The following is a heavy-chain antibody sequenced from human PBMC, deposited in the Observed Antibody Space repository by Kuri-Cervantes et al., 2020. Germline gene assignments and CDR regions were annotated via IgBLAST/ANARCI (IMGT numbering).Heavy chain of an antibody. CDR1: GFTFSSYS. Sequence: GESLKISCAASGFTFSSYSMNWVRQAPGKGLEWVSYISSSSSTIYYADSVTGRFTISRGNGKNSLYLQIESLTAEDAAVYYCARATSSSSGFGYFDYWGQGTLVTVSS. CDR3: ARATSSSSGFGYFDY. J-gene: IGHJ4*02. V-gene: IGHV3-48*04. D-gene: IGHD6-6*01. CDR2: ISSSSSTI.